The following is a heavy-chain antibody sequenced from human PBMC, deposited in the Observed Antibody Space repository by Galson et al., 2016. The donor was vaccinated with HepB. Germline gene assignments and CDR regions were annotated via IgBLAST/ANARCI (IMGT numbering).Heavy chain of an antibody. V-gene: IGHV4-30-2*01. D-gene: IGHD3-10*01. CDR1: GGSISSGGYS. Sequence: TLSLTCAVSGGSISSGGYSWSWIRQPPGKGLEWIGYIYHTGSTYYNPSLKSRVTISVDRSKNHFSLQLSPVTAADTAVYYCARGKGRGGSDYWGPGTLVTVSS. CDR2: IYHTGST. J-gene: IGHJ4*02. CDR3: ARGKGRGGSDY.